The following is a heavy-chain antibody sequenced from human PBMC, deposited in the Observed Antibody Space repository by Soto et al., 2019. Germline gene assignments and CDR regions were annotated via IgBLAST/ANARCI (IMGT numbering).Heavy chain of an antibody. CDR2: IIPIFGTA. CDR1: GGTFSSYA. D-gene: IGHD6-13*01. V-gene: IGHV1-69*13. Sequence: SVTVSCKASGGTFSSYAVIWVRQAPGQGLEWMGGIIPIFGTANYAQKFQGRVTITADESTSTAYMELSSLRSEDTAVYYCARGRQQLGAYYFDYWGQGTLVTVSS. J-gene: IGHJ4*02. CDR3: ARGRQQLGAYYFDY.